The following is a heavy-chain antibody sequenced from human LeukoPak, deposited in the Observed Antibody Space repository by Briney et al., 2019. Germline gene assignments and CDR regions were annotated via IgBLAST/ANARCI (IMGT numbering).Heavy chain of an antibody. D-gene: IGHD4-17*01. V-gene: IGHV3-74*01. CDR2: IDTDGSSA. CDR3: ASALTTVTPHFHY. CDR1: GFTFSDYW. Sequence: GGSLRLSCAASGFTFSDYWMHWVRQAPGKGLVWVPRIDTDGSSATYADSVKGRFTISRDNAKNTVYLQMNSLRVEDTGAYYCASALTTVTPHFHYWGQGTLVTVSS. J-gene: IGHJ4*02.